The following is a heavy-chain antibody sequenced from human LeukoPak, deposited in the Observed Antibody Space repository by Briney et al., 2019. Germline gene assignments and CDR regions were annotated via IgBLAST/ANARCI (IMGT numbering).Heavy chain of an antibody. CDR1: GYTFTGYY. CDR3: ARGRVVGGSCFDY. V-gene: IGHV1-2*02. CDR2: INPNSGGT. Sequence: ASVKVSCKASGYTFTGYYMHWVRQAPGQGLEWMGWINPNSGGTNYAQKFRGRVTMTRDTSISTAYMELSRLRSEDTAVYYCARGRVVGGSCFDYWGQGTLVTVSS. D-gene: IGHD1-26*01. J-gene: IGHJ4*02.